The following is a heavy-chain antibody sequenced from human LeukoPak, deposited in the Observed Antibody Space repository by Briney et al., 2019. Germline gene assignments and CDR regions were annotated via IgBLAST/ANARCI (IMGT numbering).Heavy chain of an antibody. J-gene: IGHJ4*02. D-gene: IGHD3-22*01. Sequence: ASVKVSCKASGYTFTSYGISWVRQAPGQGLEWMGWNSAYNGNTNYAQKLQGRVTMTTDTSTSTAYMELRSLRSDDTAVYYCARDPRYYDGQYYFDYWGQGTLVTVSS. CDR2: NSAYNGNT. CDR1: GYTFTSYG. V-gene: IGHV1-18*01. CDR3: ARDPRYYDGQYYFDY.